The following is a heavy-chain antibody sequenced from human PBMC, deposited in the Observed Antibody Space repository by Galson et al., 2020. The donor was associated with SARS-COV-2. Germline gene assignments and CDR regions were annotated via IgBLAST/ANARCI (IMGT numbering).Heavy chain of an antibody. CDR1: GITFSSYW. CDR3: ASDYYGSGSYLSYCYDDMDV. V-gene: IGHV3-74*01. J-gene: IGHJ6*02. CDR2: INSDGRST. D-gene: IGHD3-10*01. Sequence: GGSLRLSCAASGITFSSYWMHWVRQAPGKGLVWVSRINSDGRSTNYADSVKGRFTISRDNAKNTLYLQMNSLRAEDTAMYYCASDYYGSGSYLSYCYDDMDVWGPGTTVTVSS.